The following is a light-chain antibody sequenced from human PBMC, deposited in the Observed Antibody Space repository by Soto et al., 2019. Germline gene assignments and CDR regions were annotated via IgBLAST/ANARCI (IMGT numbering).Light chain of an antibody. J-gene: IGKJ5*01. CDR2: GAS. V-gene: IGKV3-15*01. CDR3: QQYNNWPPIT. Sequence: EIVMTQSPTTLSVSAGETATLSCRASQSVRSNLAWYQQKPGQVPRLLIYGASIRATGIPARFSGSGSGTEFILTISSLKSEDFAVYYCQQYNNWPPITFGQGTRLEIK. CDR1: QSVRSN.